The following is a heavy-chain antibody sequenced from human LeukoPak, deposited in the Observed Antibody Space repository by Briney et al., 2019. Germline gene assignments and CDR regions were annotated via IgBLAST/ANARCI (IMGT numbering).Heavy chain of an antibody. J-gene: IGHJ4*02. V-gene: IGHV4-34*01. CDR1: GGSFSGYY. D-gene: IGHD3-10*01. CDR3: AGNYYGSGSYYSEDRY. Sequence: PSETLSLTCAVYGGSFSGYYWSWIRQPPGKGLEWIGEINHSGSTNYNPSLTSRVTISVDTSKNHFSLKLSSVTAADTAVYYCAGNYYGSGSYYSEDRYWGQGTLVTVSS. CDR2: INHSGST.